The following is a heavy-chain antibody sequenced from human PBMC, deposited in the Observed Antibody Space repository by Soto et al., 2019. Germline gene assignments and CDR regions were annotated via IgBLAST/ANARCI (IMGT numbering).Heavy chain of an antibody. CDR2: IYSSGST. J-gene: IGHJ3*01. D-gene: IGHD3-3*01. CDR3: ANPVRSGYQGLEV. V-gene: IGHV4-39*01. CDR1: GGSISSSKYY. Sequence: QLQLQESGPGLVKPSETLSLTCTVSGGSISSSKYYWGWIRQPPGKGLEWIGSIYSSGSTYYNPSLRSRVTISVETPKNQFSLKLTSVTAADTAVYYCANPVRSGYQGLEVWGQGAMVTVSS.